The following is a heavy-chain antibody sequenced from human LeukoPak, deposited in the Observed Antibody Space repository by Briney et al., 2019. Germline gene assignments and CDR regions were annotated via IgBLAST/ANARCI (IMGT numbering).Heavy chain of an antibody. CDR1: GYTFTGYY. V-gene: IGHV1-2*06. D-gene: IGHD3-22*01. CDR3: ARDQGPYYYDSSGSGFDP. J-gene: IGHJ5*02. Sequence: GASVTVSCTASGYTFTGYYMHWVRQAPGQGLEWMGRINPNSGGTNYAQKFQGRVTMTRDTSISTAYMELSRLRSDDAAVYYCARDQGPYYYDSSGSGFDPWGQGTLVTVSS. CDR2: INPNSGGT.